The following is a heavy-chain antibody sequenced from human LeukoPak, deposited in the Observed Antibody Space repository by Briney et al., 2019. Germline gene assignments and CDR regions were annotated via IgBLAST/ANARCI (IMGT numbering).Heavy chain of an antibody. Sequence: ASVKVSCKASGYTFTSYDINWVRQATGQGLEWMGWMNPNSGNTGYAQKFQGRVTMTRDMSTSTVYMELSSLRSEDTAVYYCARTYPGSSSSPLHYWGQGTLVTVSS. CDR2: MNPNSGNT. J-gene: IGHJ4*02. CDR1: GYTFTSYD. CDR3: ARTYPGSSSSPLHY. V-gene: IGHV1-8*02. D-gene: IGHD6-6*01.